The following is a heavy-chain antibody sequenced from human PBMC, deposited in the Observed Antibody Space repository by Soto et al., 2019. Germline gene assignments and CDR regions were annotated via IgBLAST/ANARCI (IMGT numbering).Heavy chain of an antibody. Sequence: PSETLSLTCTVSGGSISSYYWSWIRQPPGKGLEWIGYIYYSGSTNYNPSLKSRVTISVDTSKNQFSLKLSSVTAADTAVYYCAREAIAVAGTRGDLGWFDPWGQGTLVTVSS. CDR3: AREAIAVAGTRGDLGWFDP. V-gene: IGHV4-59*01. J-gene: IGHJ5*02. D-gene: IGHD6-19*01. CDR2: IYYSGST. CDR1: GGSISSYY.